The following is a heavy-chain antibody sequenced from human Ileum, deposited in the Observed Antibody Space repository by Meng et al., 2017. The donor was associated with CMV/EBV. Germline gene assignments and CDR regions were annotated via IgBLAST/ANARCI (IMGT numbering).Heavy chain of an antibody. CDR1: GFPFKDYA. CDR3: ARDGDLCTNGVCYFDY. D-gene: IGHD2-8*01. V-gene: IGHV3-30-3*01. CDR2: ISYDGTHT. Sequence: GESLKISCAASGFPFKDYALHWVRQAPGKGLEWVALISYDGTHTSYVDSVKGRFSISRDNSKNTLYLQMNSLRHEDTAVYYCARDGDLCTNGVCYFDYWGQGTLVTVSS. J-gene: IGHJ4*02.